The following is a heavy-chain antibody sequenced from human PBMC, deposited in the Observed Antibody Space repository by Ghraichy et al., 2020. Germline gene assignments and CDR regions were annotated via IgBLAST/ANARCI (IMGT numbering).Heavy chain of an antibody. V-gene: IGHV3-66*02. D-gene: IGHD4-17*01. CDR1: GFTVSKNY. CDR2: IYIGGST. Sequence: GGSLRLSCAASGFTVSKNYMSWVRQAPGKGLEWVSIIYIGGSTDYADSVKGRFTISRDNPKNTLYLQVNSLRVEDTAVYYCAKGRGYGDNGLDFDYWGQGTQVTVSS. J-gene: IGHJ4*02. CDR3: AKGRGYGDNGLDFDY.